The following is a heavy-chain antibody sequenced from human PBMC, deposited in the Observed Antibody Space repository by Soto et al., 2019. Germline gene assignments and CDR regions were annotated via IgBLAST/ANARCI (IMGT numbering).Heavy chain of an antibody. CDR1: GYTFTGYY. Sequence: SCKASGYTFTGYYMHWVRQAPGQGLEWMGWINPNSGGTNYAQKFQGWVTMTRDTSISTAYMELSRLRSDDTAVYYCARDLEDCSGGSCYSGGNAFDIWGQGTMVTVSS. CDR2: INPNSGGT. J-gene: IGHJ3*02. V-gene: IGHV1-2*04. D-gene: IGHD2-15*01. CDR3: ARDLEDCSGGSCYSGGNAFDI.